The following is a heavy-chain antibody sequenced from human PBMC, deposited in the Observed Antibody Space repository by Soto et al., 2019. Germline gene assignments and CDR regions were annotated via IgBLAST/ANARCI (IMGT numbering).Heavy chain of an antibody. CDR2: ISAYSRNT. V-gene: IGHV1-18*01. J-gene: IGHJ4*02. CDR1: GYTFTDFG. D-gene: IGHD2-2*02. Sequence: QGQLVQSGAEVKKPGASVKVSCKASGYTFTDFGISWVRQAPGQGLEWMGWISAYSRNTNYAQKVQGRVTMTTDTSTITAYMELRSLTSDDTAVYYCARDSGNLDTWAYFFDYGGQGTLVTVSS. CDR3: ARDSGNLDTWAYFFDY.